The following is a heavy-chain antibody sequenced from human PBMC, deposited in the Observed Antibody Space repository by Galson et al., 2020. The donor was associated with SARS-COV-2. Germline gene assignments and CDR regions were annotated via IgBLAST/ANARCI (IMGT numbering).Heavy chain of an antibody. D-gene: IGHD7-27*01. J-gene: IGHJ4*02. CDR3: ARGDMGNEYFDY. CDR2: MYSEGSST. CDR1: GFTFSSYW. V-gene: IGHV3-74*01. Sequence: GGTLRLSCAASGFTFSSYWMHWVCKAPGTGLVWVSRMYSEGSSTSYANSVKGRFTISGDNAKNTLYLQMNSLRAEATAVYYCARGDMGNEYFDYWGQGTLVTVSS.